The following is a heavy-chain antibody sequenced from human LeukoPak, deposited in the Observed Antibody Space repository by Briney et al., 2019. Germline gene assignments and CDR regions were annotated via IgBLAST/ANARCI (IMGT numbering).Heavy chain of an antibody. J-gene: IGHJ6*03. CDR2: ISYDGSNK. D-gene: IGHD2-2*01. Sequence: HPGGSLRLSCAASGFTFSSYGMHWVRQAPGKGLEWVAVISYDGSNKYYADSVEGRFTISRDNSKNTLYLQMNSLRAEDTAEYYCARDQGYCSSTSCQDYYYYYSMDVWGKGTTVTVSS. V-gene: IGHV3-30*19. CDR1: GFTFSSYG. CDR3: ARDQGYCSSTSCQDYYYYYSMDV.